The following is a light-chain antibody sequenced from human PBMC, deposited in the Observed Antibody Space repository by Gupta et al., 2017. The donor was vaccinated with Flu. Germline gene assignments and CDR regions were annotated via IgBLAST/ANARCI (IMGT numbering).Light chain of an antibody. V-gene: IGLV3-19*01. Sequence: SSQLPQAPAVSVALGQTLRITCQGDSPRSHYAGRSQQQPGQYPGLIIYGKHTPPSGIPDTLPGSSSGKAASLTIAGADAEDDADYYCYSRDSSGNRVFGGGTKLTVL. CDR3: YSRDSSGNRV. CDR2: GKH. CDR1: SPRSHY. J-gene: IGLJ3*02.